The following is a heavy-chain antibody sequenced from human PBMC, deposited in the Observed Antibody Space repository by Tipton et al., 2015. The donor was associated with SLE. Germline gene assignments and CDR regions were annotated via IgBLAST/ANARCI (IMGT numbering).Heavy chain of an antibody. CDR2: INHSGST. CDR1: GGSFSGYY. Sequence: TLSLTCAVYGGSFSGYYWSWIRQPPGKGLEWIGEINHSGSTNYNPSLKSRVTISVDTSKNQFSLKLSSVTAADTAVYYCARRGQPLYYYDSSGYPYGMDVWGQGTTVTVSS. CDR3: ARRGQPLYYYDSSGYPYGMDV. V-gene: IGHV4-34*01. J-gene: IGHJ6*02. D-gene: IGHD3-22*01.